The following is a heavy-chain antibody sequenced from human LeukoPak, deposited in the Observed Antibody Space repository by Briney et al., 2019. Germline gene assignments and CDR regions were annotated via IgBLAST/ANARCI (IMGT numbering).Heavy chain of an antibody. CDR3: ARDFQWSPLELDAFDI. V-gene: IGHV3-21*01. Sequence: GGSLRLSCAASGFTFSSYSMNWVRQAPGKGLEWVSSISSSSSYIYYADSVKGRFTISRDNAKNSLYLQMNSLRAEDTAVYYCARDFQWSPLELDAFDIWGQGTMVTVSS. CDR1: GFTFSSYS. CDR2: ISSSSSYI. D-gene: IGHD2-15*01. J-gene: IGHJ3*02.